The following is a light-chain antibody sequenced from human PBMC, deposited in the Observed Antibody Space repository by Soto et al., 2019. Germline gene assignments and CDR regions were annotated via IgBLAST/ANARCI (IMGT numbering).Light chain of an antibody. V-gene: IGKV1-39*01. CDR1: QTIRSH. Sequence: DIQMTQSPSSLSASVADSVIITCRASQTIRSHLNWYQQKPGEAPDLLIYAASTLQTGVPSRFSGNGSGTDFTLTISSLQPEDFATYYCQQSYSTPRTFGPGTKVEIK. CDR3: QQSYSTPRT. CDR2: AAS. J-gene: IGKJ1*01.